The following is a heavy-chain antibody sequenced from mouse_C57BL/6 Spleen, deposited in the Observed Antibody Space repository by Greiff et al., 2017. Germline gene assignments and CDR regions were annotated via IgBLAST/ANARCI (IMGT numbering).Heavy chain of an antibody. V-gene: IGHV14-1*01. CDR3: TWNYYGSSYDAMDY. J-gene: IGHJ4*01. CDR1: GFNIKDYY. CDR2: IDPEDGDT. D-gene: IGHD1-1*01. Sequence: EVQLQESGAELVRPGASVKLSCTASGFNIKDYYMHWVKQRPEQGLEWIGRIDPEDGDTEYAPKFQGKATMTADTSSNTAYLQLSSLTSEDTAVYYCTWNYYGSSYDAMDYWGQGTSVTVSS.